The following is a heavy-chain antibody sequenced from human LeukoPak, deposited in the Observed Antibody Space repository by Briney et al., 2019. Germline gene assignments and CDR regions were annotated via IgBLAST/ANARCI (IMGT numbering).Heavy chain of an antibody. Sequence: GGSLRLSCAASGFTFRNYWMHWIRQTPGKGLVWVSRISSDGSTTTYADSAKGRFTIARDNAKNTLHLQMNSLRADDTGVYYCTSESSGSYWGWGQGTLVTVSS. J-gene: IGHJ4*02. V-gene: IGHV3-74*03. D-gene: IGHD3-10*01. CDR3: TSESSGSYWG. CDR1: GFTFRNYW. CDR2: ISSDGSTT.